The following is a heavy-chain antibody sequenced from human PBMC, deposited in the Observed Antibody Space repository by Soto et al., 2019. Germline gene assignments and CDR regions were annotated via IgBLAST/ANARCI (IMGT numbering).Heavy chain of an antibody. J-gene: IGHJ4*02. CDR1: GGSVSSGSYY. Sequence: SETLSLTCTVSGGSVSSGSYYWIWIRQPPGKGLEWIGYIYYSGSTNYNPSLKSRVTISVDTSKNQFSLKLSTVTAADTAVYYCVRGQSDHKLRLVEWPYGDYWGQGALVTVSS. D-gene: IGHD3-3*01. CDR3: VRGQSDHKLRLVEWPYGDY. CDR2: IYYSGST. V-gene: IGHV4-61*01.